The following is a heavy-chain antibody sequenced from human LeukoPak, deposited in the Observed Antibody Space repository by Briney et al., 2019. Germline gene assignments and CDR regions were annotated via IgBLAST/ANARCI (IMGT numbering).Heavy chain of an antibody. V-gene: IGHV3-64D*06. D-gene: IGHD2-2*01. Sequence: PGGSLRLSCAASGFTVSSNYMSWVRQAPGKGLEYVSAISSNGGSTYYADSVKGRFTISRDNSKNMLYLQMSSLRAEDTAVYYCASDQHTSWGQGTLVTVSS. J-gene: IGHJ5*02. CDR2: ISSNGGST. CDR1: GFTVSSNY. CDR3: ASDQHTS.